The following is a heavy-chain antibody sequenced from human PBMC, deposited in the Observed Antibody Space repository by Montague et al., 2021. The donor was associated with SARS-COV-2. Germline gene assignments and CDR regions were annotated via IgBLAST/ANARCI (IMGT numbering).Heavy chain of an antibody. CDR2: IYYSGST. J-gene: IGHJ4*02. CDR3: AKDLEFGIVVVITYYFDY. D-gene: IGHD3-22*01. V-gene: IGHV4-59*01. CDR1: GGSISSYY. Sequence: SETLSLTCTVSGGSISSYYWNWIRQSPGKGLEWIGYIYYSGSTKXXPSLKSRVTISVDTSKSQMSLRLNSVTAADTAVYYCAKDLEFGIVVVITYYFDYWGQGTLVTVSP.